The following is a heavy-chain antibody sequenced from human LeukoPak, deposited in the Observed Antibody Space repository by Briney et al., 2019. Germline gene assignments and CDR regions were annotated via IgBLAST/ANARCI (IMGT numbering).Heavy chain of an antibody. V-gene: IGHV3-21*01. CDR1: GFTFDDYA. CDR3: ARRGSSSGELLVDY. D-gene: IGHD1-26*01. CDR2: ISSSSSYI. Sequence: GGSLRLSCAASGFTFDDYAMHWVRQAPGKGLEWVSSISSSSSYIYYADSVKGRFTISRDNAKNSLYLQMNSLRAEDTAVYYCARRGSSSGELLVDYWGQGTLVTVSS. J-gene: IGHJ4*02.